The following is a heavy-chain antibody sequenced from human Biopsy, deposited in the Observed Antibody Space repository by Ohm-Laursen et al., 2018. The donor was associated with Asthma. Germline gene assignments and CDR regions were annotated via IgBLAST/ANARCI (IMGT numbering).Heavy chain of an antibody. D-gene: IGHD3-22*01. V-gene: IGHV3-53*01. CDR3: ARGDSSNWSHYYFDY. CDR2: IYSGGTS. CDR1: RFAVSRDH. J-gene: IGHJ4*02. Sequence: GSLRLSCAASRFAVSRDHMFWVRQAPGKGLEWVSVIYSGGTSHTADSVRGRFTISRDYSKNTLYLQMHSLRAEDTAVYYCARGDSSNWSHYYFDYWGQGTLVTVSS.